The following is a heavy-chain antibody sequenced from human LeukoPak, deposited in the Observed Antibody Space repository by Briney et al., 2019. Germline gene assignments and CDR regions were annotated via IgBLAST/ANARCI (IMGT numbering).Heavy chain of an antibody. CDR2: ISGSGGST. CDR3: ACVSISYGYSLDAFDI. V-gene: IGHV3-23*01. J-gene: IGHJ3*02. CDR1: GFTFSSYA. D-gene: IGHD5-18*01. Sequence: TGGSLRLSCAASGFTFSSYAMSWVRQAPGKGLEWVSAISGSGGSTYYADSVKGRFTISRDNSKNTLYLQMNSLRAEDTAVYYCACVSISYGYSLDAFDIWGQGTMVTVSS.